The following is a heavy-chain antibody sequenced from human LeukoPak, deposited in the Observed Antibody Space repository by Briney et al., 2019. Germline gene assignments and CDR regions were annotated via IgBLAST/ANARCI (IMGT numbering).Heavy chain of an antibody. CDR1: GGSISSGGYS. CDR3: ARVVVITTDWYFDL. CDR2: IYHSGST. D-gene: IGHD3-22*01. V-gene: IGHV4-30-2*01. J-gene: IGHJ2*01. Sequence: SQTLSLTCAVSGGSISSGGYSWSWIRQPPGKGLEWIGYIYHSGSTYYNPSLKSQVTISVDRSKNQFSLKLSSVTAADTAVYYCARVVVITTDWYFDLWGRGTLVTVSS.